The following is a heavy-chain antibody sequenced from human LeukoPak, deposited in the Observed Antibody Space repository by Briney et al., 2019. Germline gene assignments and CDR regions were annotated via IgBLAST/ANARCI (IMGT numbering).Heavy chain of an antibody. J-gene: IGHJ4*02. D-gene: IGHD1-1*01. V-gene: IGHV3-30*18. CDR3: AKGGHDHWKD. CDR1: GFTFSTYG. CDR2: ISHDGNNK. Sequence: GRSLRLSCAASGFTFSTYGMHWVRQAPGKGLEWAAAISHDGNNKYYADSVKGRFTISRDNSKNTLYLQMNSLRAEDTAVYYCAKGGHDHWKDWGQGTLVTVSS.